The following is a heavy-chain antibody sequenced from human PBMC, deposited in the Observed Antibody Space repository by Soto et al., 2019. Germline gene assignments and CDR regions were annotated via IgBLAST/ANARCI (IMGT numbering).Heavy chain of an antibody. CDR3: VGARGRLVGFDY. V-gene: IGHV4-34*01. CDR2: IDGSGNT. J-gene: IGHJ4*02. D-gene: IGHD1-26*01. Sequence: QVQLQQRGAGLLKPSETLSLTCAVNSESLSGYYWSWIRQSPGKGLEWIGEIDGSGNTNYSPSLRSRVAMSVDTSKNHCSLNLISVSAADTAAYYCVGARGRLVGFDYWGQGTLVTVSS. CDR1: SESLSGYY.